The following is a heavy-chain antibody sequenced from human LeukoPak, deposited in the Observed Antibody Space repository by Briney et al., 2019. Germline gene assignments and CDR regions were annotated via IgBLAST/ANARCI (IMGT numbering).Heavy chain of an antibody. CDR1: GFIFGEYA. CDR3: AKGRGGSRKFDAFDI. Sequence: GGSLRLSCAASGFIFGEYAMLWVRQAPGKGLEWVSGLSWNSASLDYVDSVKGRFTISRDNAKNSLYLQMNSLRAEDTALYYCAKGRGGSRKFDAFDIWGQGTMVTVSS. V-gene: IGHV3-9*01. J-gene: IGHJ3*02. CDR2: LSWNSASL. D-gene: IGHD2-15*01.